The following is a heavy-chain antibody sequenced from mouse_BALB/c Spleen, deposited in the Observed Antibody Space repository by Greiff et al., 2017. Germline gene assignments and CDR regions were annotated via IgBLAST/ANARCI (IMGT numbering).Heavy chain of an antibody. CDR3: ARDKGDY. CDR1: GFTFTDYY. Sequence: DVQLVESGGGLVQPGGSLRLSCATSGFTFTDYYMSWVRQPPGKALEWLGFIRNKANGYTTEYSASVKGRFTISRDNSQSILYLQMNTLRAEDSATYYCARDKGDYWGQGTTLTVSS. V-gene: IGHV7-3*02. CDR2: IRNKANGYTT. J-gene: IGHJ2*01.